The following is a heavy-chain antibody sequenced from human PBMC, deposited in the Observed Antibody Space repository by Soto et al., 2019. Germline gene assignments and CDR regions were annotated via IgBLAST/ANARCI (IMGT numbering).Heavy chain of an antibody. J-gene: IGHJ4*02. V-gene: IGHV4-4*08. D-gene: IGHD1-7*01. CDR1: GGSISSFY. Sequence: QVQLQESGPGLVKPSDTLSLTCSVSGGSISSFYWSWIRQSPGKGLEWIGYIYSSGITNYNPSLKSRVTISLETSKNQFSLKLTSVTAADSAVYYCARRRFGGNYADGGFDFWGQGTLVTVSS. CDR2: IYSSGIT. CDR3: ARRRFGGNYADGGFDF.